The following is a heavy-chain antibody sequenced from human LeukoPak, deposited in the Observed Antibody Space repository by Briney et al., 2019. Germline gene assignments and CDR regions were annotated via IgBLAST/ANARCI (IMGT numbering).Heavy chain of an antibody. V-gene: IGHV3-43*01. CDR1: GFNFEDYT. J-gene: IGHJ4*02. D-gene: IGHD3-22*01. Sequence: PGGSLRLSCAASGFNFEDYTMHWVRQTPGKGLEWVSLINWDGGSTYYADSVKGRFAISRDNAKNSLYLQMNSLRAEDTAVYYCARDGGVEYYDSSNYYDYWGQGTLVTVSS. CDR3: ARDGGVEYYDSSNYYDY. CDR2: INWDGGST.